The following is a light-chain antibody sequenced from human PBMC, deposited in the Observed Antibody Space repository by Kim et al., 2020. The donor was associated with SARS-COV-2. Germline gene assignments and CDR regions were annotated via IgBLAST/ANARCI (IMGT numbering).Light chain of an antibody. CDR1: QSVGSN. J-gene: IGKJ4*01. V-gene: IGKV3-15*01. CDR2: GAS. CDR3: QQYNSWPLT. Sequence: SVSPGESATLSCKASQSVGSNLAWYQQKPGQAPRLLIYGASTRATGIPARFSGSGSGTEFTLTISSLQSEDFVVYYCQQYNSWPLTFGEGTKLEI.